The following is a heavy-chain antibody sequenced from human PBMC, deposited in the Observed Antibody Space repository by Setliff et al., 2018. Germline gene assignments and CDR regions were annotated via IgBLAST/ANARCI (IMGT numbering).Heavy chain of an antibody. V-gene: IGHV4-30-4*02. CDR2: IYSSGST. J-gene: IGHJ4*02. Sequence: SETLSLTCTVSGGSISSGDYYWSWIRQPPGKGLEWIGYIYSSGSTYYNPSLKSRVSISVDTSKNQFSLKLSSVTAADTAVYYCARGSLGLLWFGEDSCYFDYWGQGTLVTVSS. D-gene: IGHD3-10*01. CDR3: ARGSLGLLWFGEDSCYFDY. CDR1: GGSISSGDYY.